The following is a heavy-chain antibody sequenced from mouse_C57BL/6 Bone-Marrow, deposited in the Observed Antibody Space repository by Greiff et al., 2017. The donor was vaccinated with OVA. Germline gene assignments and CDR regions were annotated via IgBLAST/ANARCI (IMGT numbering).Heavy chain of an antibody. CDR2: INPNNGGT. V-gene: IGHV1-26*01. D-gene: IGHD1-1*01. CDR3: ARGGTTVVATDWYFDV. Sequence: EVQLQQSGPELVKPGASVKISCKASGYTFTDYYMNWVKQSHGKSLEWIGDINPNNGGTSYNQKFKGKATLTVDKSSSTAYMELRSLTSTDSADYYGARGGTTVVATDWYFDVWGTGTTVTVSA. J-gene: IGHJ1*03. CDR1: GYTFTDYY.